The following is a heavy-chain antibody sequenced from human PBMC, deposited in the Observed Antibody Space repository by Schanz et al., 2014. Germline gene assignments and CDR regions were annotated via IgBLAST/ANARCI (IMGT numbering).Heavy chain of an antibody. D-gene: IGHD1-26*01. V-gene: IGHV3-30*04. CDR3: ARDPSGSYGGFDP. Sequence: QVQLVESGGGVVQPGRSLRLSCAASGFTFSSYAMHWVRQAPGKGLEWGAVISYDGSNKYYADSVKGRFTISRDNSKNTLYLQMNSRRAEDPVVYDCARDPSGSYGGFDPWGQGTLVTVYS. CDR1: GFTFSSYA. J-gene: IGHJ5*02. CDR2: ISYDGSNK.